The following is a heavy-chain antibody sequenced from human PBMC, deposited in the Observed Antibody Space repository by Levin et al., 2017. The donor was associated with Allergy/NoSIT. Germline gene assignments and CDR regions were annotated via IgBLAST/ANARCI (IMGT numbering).Heavy chain of an antibody. J-gene: IGHJ3*02. Sequence: PGGSLRLSCAASGFTFSNYAMSWVRQAPGKGLEWVAGFRDTRYTNYADSVNDRFTISRDNSRNMFYLHMNSLRAQDAAVYYCARFARPGGVYDSSDSFDIWGQGTMVIVSS. D-gene: IGHD3-22*01. CDR3: ARFARPGGVYDSSDSFDI. CDR1: GFTFSNYA. CDR2: FRDTRYT. V-gene: IGHV3-23*01.